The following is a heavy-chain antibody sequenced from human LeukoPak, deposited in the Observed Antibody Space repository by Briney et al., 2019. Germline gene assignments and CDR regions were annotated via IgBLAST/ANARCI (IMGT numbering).Heavy chain of an antibody. CDR2: IYYSGST. J-gene: IGHJ6*02. Sequence: SETLSLTCTVSGGSFSSYYWSWIRQPPGKGLEWIGYIYYSGSTNYNPSLKSRVTISVDTSKNQFSLKLSSVTAADTAVYYCARGSGSTSLKYYGMDVWGQGTTVTVSS. V-gene: IGHV4-59*01. CDR3: ARGSGSTSLKYYGMDV. D-gene: IGHD2-2*01. CDR1: GGSFSSYY.